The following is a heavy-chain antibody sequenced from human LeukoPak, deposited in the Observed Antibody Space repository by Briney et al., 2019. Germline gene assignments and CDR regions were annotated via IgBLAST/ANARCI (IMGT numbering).Heavy chain of an antibody. CDR3: ARGGGYSSGAKKGFDY. CDR1: GGSISSYY. CDR2: IYYSGST. J-gene: IGHJ4*02. D-gene: IGHD6-19*01. Sequence: SETLSLTCTVSGGSISSYYWSWIRQPPGKGLEWIGYIYYSGSTYYNPSLKSRVAISVDTSKNQFSLKLSSVTAADTAVYYCARGGGYSSGAKKGFDYWGQGTLVTVSS. V-gene: IGHV4-59*06.